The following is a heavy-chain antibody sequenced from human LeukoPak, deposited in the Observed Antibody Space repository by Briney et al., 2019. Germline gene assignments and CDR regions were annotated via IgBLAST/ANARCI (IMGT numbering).Heavy chain of an antibody. V-gene: IGHV4-34*01. CDR1: GGSLSDYY. D-gene: IGHD1-1*01. CDR2: INHSGST. Sequence: SETLSLTCAVYGGSLSDYYWSWIRQPPGKGLEWIGEINHSGSTNYNPSLKSRVTISLDTSKNQLSLKLSSVTAADTAVYYCASQVRLERRYYYYYMDVWDKGTTVTVSS. J-gene: IGHJ6*03. CDR3: ASQVRLERRYYYYYMDV.